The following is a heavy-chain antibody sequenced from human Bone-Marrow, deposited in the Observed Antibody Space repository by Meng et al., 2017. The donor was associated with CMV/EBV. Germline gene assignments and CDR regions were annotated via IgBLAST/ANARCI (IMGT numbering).Heavy chain of an antibody. D-gene: IGHD3-22*01. V-gene: IGHV4-34*01. Sequence: SETLSLTCAVYGGSFSNYYWSWIRQPPGKGLEWIGEINHSGSTNYNPSLKSRVTISVDTSKNQFSLKLSSVTAADTAVYYCARELYYYDSSGYFVYWGQGTLVTVSS. CDR1: GGSFSNYY. CDR3: ARELYYYDSSGYFVY. J-gene: IGHJ4*02. CDR2: INHSGST.